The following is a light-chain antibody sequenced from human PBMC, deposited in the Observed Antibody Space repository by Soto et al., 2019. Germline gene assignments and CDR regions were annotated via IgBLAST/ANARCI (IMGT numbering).Light chain of an antibody. J-gene: IGKJ5*01. V-gene: IGKV3-20*01. CDR2: GAS. CDR1: QSVSSSY. CDR3: QQYGNSPIT. Sequence: DIVLTQSPATLSLSPGERATISCRASQSVSSSYLAWYQQKPGQAPRLLIYGASSRATGIPDRFSGSGSGTDFTLTISRLEPEDFAVDYGQQYGNSPITVGQGTRLEI.